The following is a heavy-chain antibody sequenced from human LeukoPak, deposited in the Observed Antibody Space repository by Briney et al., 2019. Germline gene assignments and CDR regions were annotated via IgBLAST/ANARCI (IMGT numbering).Heavy chain of an antibody. J-gene: IGHJ2*01. CDR3: VRSDHFEVAAARDWYFDL. CDR2: INPSVGST. Sequence: GASVKVSCKASGYTFTGYYMHWVRQAPGQGLEWMGIINPSVGSTSYAQKFQGRVSMTRDMSTSTVYMELSSLRSEDTAVYYCVRSDHFEVAAARDWYFDLWGRGTLVTVSS. V-gene: IGHV1-46*01. CDR1: GYTFTGYY. D-gene: IGHD2-15*01.